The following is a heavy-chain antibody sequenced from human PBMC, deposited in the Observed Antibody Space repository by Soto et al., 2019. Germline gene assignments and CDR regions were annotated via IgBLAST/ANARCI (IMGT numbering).Heavy chain of an antibody. D-gene: IGHD3-22*01. CDR1: GGSVSSGSYY. J-gene: IGHJ5*01. Sequence: SETLSLTCTVSGGSVSSGSYYWSWIRQPPGKGLEWIGYIYYSGSTNYNPSLKSRVTISVDTSKNQFSLKLSSVTAADTAVYYCAILPTDEDDSSGYSYWFDSSGQGTLVAFSS. V-gene: IGHV4-61*01. CDR3: AILPTDEDDSSGYSYWFDS. CDR2: IYYSGST.